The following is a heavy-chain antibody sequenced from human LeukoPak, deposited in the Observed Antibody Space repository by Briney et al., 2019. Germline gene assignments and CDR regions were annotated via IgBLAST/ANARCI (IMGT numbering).Heavy chain of an antibody. V-gene: IGHV1-8*01. J-gene: IGHJ4*02. CDR3: ARRAVRLLRPPDY. Sequence: ASVKVSCKASGYTFTSYDINWVRQATGQGLEWMGWMNPNSGNTGYAQKFQGRVTMTRNTSISTAYMELSSLRSDDTAVYYCARRAVRLLRPPDYWGQGTLVTVSS. D-gene: IGHD4-17*01. CDR1: GYTFTSYD. CDR2: MNPNSGNT.